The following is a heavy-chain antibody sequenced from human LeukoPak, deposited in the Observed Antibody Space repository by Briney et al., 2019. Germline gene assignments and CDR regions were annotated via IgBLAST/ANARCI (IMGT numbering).Heavy chain of an antibody. CDR3: ARAELKYDSSGYYAQDFDY. J-gene: IGHJ4*02. CDR2: INPNSGGT. V-gene: IGHV1-2*02. Sequence: SVKVSCKASGYTFTGYYRHWVRQAPGQGLEWMGWINPNSGGTNYAQKFQGRVTMTRDTSISTAYMELSRLRSDDTAVYYCARAELKYDSSGYYAQDFDYWGQGTLVTVSS. D-gene: IGHD3-22*01. CDR1: GYTFTGYY.